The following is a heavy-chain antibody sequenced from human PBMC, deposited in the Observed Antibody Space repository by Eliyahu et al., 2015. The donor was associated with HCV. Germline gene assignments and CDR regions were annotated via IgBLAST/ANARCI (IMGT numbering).Heavy chain of an antibody. Sequence: QVQLVQSGAEVKKPGSSVKVSCXASGGTFSSYTISXVRQAPGQGLEWRGRIIPILGIANYAQKFQGRVTITADKSTSTAYMELSSLRSEDTAVYYCASISGPRGYWGQGTLVTVSS. V-gene: IGHV1-69*02. CDR1: GGTFSSYT. D-gene: IGHD2-15*01. CDR2: IIPILGIA. J-gene: IGHJ4*02. CDR3: ASISGPRGY.